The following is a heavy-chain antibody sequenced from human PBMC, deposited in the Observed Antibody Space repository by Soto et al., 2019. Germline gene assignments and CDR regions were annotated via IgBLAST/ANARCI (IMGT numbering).Heavy chain of an antibody. CDR2: ISYDGSNN. CDR1: GFPFSSYA. V-gene: IGHV3-30-3*01. Sequence: QVQLVESGGGVVQPGRSLRLSCAASGFPFSSYAMHWVRQAPGKGLEWVALISYDGSNNYYADSVKGRFTISRENSNNTLYLQMNSLRAEATAVYYCARPALYCDSTSCYSWFDPWGQGTLVTVSS. CDR3: ARPALYCDSTSCYSWFDP. D-gene: IGHD2-2*01. J-gene: IGHJ5*02.